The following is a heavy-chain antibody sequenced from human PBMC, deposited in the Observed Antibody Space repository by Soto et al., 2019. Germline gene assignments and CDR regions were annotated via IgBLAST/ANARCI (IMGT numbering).Heavy chain of an antibody. CDR1: GFAFTHVW. J-gene: IGHJ3*02. CDR2: IKRKIDGETT. CDR3: AADRYCSSNTCPGAFDI. V-gene: IGHV3-15*01. D-gene: IGHD2-2*01. Sequence: EVQLLESGGDLAEPGGSLRLSCAASGFAFTHVWMTWVRQAPGRGLEWVGRIKRKIDGETTNYAAPVKGRSTISRDDSKNTLYLQMNSLKTDDSAVYYCAADRYCSSNTCPGAFDIWGQGTTV.